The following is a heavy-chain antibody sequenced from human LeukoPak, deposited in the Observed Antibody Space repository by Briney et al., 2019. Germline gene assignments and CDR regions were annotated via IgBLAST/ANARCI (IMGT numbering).Heavy chain of an antibody. J-gene: IGHJ4*02. CDR3: ARIKGDY. V-gene: IGHV1-2*02. CDR2: IQPNSGGT. Sequence: ASVKVSCKASGYTFTGYYMHWVRQAPGHGLEWMGWIQPNSGGTNYAQKFQGRVSLTRDTTTSTGYMELSRLRSDDTAVYYCARIKGDYWGQGTLVTVSS. CDR1: GYTFTGYY.